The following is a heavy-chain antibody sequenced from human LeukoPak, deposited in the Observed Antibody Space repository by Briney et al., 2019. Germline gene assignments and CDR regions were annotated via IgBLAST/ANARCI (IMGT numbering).Heavy chain of an antibody. D-gene: IGHD6-19*01. CDR3: ARFRHVAVAGTPHFDF. CDR1: GYTFTDYY. J-gene: IGHJ4*02. CDR2: INPNSGGT. Sequence: ASVKVSCKASGYTFTDYYIHWVRQAPGQGLEWMGWINPNSGGTNYAEKFHGRVTMTRDTSITTAYMELSGLRSADTAVYYCARFRHVAVAGTPHFDFWGQGTLVTVSS. V-gene: IGHV1-2*02.